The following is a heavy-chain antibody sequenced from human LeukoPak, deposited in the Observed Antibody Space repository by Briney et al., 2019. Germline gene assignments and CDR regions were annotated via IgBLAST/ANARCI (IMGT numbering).Heavy chain of an antibody. CDR2: IYTSGST. Sequence: SETLSLTCTVSGGSISSGTYYWSWIRQPAGEGLEWVGRIYTSGSTNYNSSLKSRVAVSVDTSKNQFSLQLSSVTAADTAVYYCARYYDFWSGHTAFDIWGQGTMVTVSS. J-gene: IGHJ3*02. V-gene: IGHV4-61*02. D-gene: IGHD3-3*01. CDR1: GGSISSGTYY. CDR3: ARYYDFWSGHTAFDI.